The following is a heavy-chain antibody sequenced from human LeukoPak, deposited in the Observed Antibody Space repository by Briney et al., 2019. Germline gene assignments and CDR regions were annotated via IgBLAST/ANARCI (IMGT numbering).Heavy chain of an antibody. Sequence: GGSLRISCAASGFTFSSHGMNWVRQAPGKGLEWVSGIIPSGHTTYYADSVRGRFTISRDNSRNTLYLQMNSLRAEDTAVYYCAKDDRWLQFCCWGQGTLVTVSS. CDR2: IIPSGHTT. CDR3: AKDDRWLQFCC. V-gene: IGHV3-23*01. CDR1: GFTFSSHG. D-gene: IGHD5-24*01. J-gene: IGHJ4*02.